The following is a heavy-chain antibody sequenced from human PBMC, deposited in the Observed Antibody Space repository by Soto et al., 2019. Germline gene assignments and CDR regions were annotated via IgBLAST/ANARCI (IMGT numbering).Heavy chain of an antibody. CDR2: ISTSSGYI. V-gene: IGHV3-21*01. Sequence: GGSVRLSCAVSGFTFSSYSMTWVRQAPGKGLEWVSSISTSSGYIYYADSVKGRFTISRDNAKNSLYLLMNSLRAEDTAVYYCARMHSGPVLGYYYYDYMDVWGKGTTVTRLL. D-gene: IGHD3-10*01. CDR3: ARMHSGPVLGYYYYDYMDV. CDR1: GFTFSSYS. J-gene: IGHJ6*03.